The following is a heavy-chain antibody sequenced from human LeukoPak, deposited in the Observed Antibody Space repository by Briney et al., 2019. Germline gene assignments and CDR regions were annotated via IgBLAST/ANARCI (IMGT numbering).Heavy chain of an antibody. V-gene: IGHV3-7*01. Sequence: GGSLRLSCAASGFTFSTYWMNWYRQAPGKGLEWVGNMNQDASEINYVASVRGRFTISRDNAKNSLHLQMNSLRAEDTAVYYCATDRDNSDWQKRFDSWGQGTLVTVS. CDR1: GFTFSTYW. CDR3: ATDRDNSDWQKRFDS. D-gene: IGHD2-21*02. CDR2: MNQDASEI. J-gene: IGHJ4*02.